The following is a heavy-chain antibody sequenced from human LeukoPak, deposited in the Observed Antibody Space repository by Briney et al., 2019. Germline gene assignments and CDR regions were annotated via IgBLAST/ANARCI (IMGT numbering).Heavy chain of an antibody. Sequence: SETLSLTCTVSGGSISSYYWSWIRQPPGKGLEWIGYIYYSGSTNYNPSLKSRVTISVDTSKNQFSLKLSSVTAADTAVYYCARGGGSDWFDPWGQGTLVTASS. CDR1: GGSISSYY. CDR3: ARGGGSDWFDP. D-gene: IGHD3-3*01. V-gene: IGHV4-59*01. CDR2: IYYSGST. J-gene: IGHJ5*02.